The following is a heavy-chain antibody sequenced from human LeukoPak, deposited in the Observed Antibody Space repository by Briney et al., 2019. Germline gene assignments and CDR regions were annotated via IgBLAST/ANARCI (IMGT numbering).Heavy chain of an antibody. CDR1: GYTFTSYY. J-gene: IGHJ4*02. D-gene: IGHD2-15*01. CDR2: INPNSGGT. V-gene: IGHV1-2*02. Sequence: ASVKVSCKASGYTFTSYYMHWVRQAPGQGLEWMGWINPNSGGTNYAQKFQGRVTMTRDTSISTAYMELSRLRSDDTAVYYCARYKLGYCSGGSCSRFGYFDYWGQGTLVTVSS. CDR3: ARYKLGYCSGGSCSRFGYFDY.